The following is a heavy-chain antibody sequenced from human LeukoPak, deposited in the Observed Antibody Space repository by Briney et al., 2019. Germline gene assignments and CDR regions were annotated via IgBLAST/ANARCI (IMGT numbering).Heavy chain of an antibody. CDR2: ISGSGGST. J-gene: IGHJ4*02. Sequence: GGSLRLSCAASGFTFSSYAMSWVRQAPGKGLEWVSAISGSGGSTHYADSVKGRFTISRDNSKNTLYLQMNSLRAEDTAVYYCAKTLSLHIVVVTAIYFDYWGQGTLVTVSS. CDR1: GFTFSSYA. V-gene: IGHV3-23*01. D-gene: IGHD2-21*02. CDR3: AKTLSLHIVVVTAIYFDY.